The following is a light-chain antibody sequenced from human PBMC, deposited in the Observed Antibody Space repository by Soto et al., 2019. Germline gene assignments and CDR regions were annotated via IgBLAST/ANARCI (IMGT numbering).Light chain of an antibody. Sequence: QSVLTQPTSVSGSHGQAITISCTGNHNDIGTYDYVSWYQQHPGRAPRLLIHGVTTRHSGISDRFSASKSGLTASLTISGLQPEDEADYYCSSFTSNRIYVFGPGTKVTVL. CDR2: GVT. CDR3: SSFTSNRIYV. CDR1: HNDIGTYDY. J-gene: IGLJ1*01. V-gene: IGLV2-14*03.